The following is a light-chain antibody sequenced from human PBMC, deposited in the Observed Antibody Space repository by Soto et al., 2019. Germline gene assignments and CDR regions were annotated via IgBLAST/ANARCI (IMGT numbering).Light chain of an antibody. J-gene: IGKJ1*01. CDR2: GAS. CDR1: QSVSSN. Sequence: EIVMTQSPATLSVSPGERATLSCRASQSVSSNLAWYQQKPGQAPRLLIYGASTRATGIPARFSGSGSGTELTLTISSLQSEDFAVYYCQQYNNWLETFGQGTKVDIK. V-gene: IGKV3-15*01. CDR3: QQYNNWLET.